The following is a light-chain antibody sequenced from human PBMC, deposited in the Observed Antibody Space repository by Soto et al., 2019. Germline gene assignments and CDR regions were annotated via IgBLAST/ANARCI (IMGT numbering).Light chain of an antibody. J-gene: IGKJ1*01. CDR2: AAS. CDR1: EDISTW. V-gene: IGKV1-27*01. CDR3: QNYDSSPWT. Sequence: DIQMTQSPSSVSASVGDRVTITCRSSEDISTWLAWYQQKPGKVPKFLIYAASTLQSGVPSRFSGSGSGTDFTLTISSLQPEDVATYYCQNYDSSPWTFGQGTRWIS.